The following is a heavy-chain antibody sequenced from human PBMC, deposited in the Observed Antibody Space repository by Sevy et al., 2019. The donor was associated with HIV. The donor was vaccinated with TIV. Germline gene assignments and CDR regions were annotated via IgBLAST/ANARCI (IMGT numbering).Heavy chain of an antibody. CDR3: ARDGFSEWSGYRHYYYGMDV. J-gene: IGHJ6*02. D-gene: IGHD3-3*01. CDR1: GFTFSSYS. Sequence: GGSLRLSCAASGFTFSSYSMNWVRQAPGKGLEWVSSISSSSSYIYYADSVKGRFTISRDNAKNPLYLQMNSLRAEDTAVYYCARDGFSEWSGYRHYYYGMDVWGQGTTVTVSS. CDR2: ISSSSSYI. V-gene: IGHV3-21*01.